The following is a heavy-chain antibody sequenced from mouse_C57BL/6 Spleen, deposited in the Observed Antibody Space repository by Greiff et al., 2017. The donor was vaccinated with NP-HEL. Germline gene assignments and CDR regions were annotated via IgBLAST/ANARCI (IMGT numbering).Heavy chain of an antibody. J-gene: IGHJ1*03. Sequence: VQLKQSVAELVRPGASVKLSCTASGFNIKNTYMHWVKQRPEQGLEWIGRIDPANGNTKYAPKFQGKATITADTSSNTAYLQLSSLTSEDTAIYYCARHYYGSSPRYWYFDVWGTGTTVTVSS. CDR2: IDPANGNT. V-gene: IGHV14-3*01. D-gene: IGHD1-1*01. CDR3: ARHYYGSSPRYWYFDV. CDR1: GFNIKNTY.